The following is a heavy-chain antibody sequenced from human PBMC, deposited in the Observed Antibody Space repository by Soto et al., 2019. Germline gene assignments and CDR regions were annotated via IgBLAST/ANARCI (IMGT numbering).Heavy chain of an antibody. CDR1: GFTFSSYA. V-gene: IGHV3-23*01. Sequence: GSLRLSCAASGFTFSSYAMSWVRQAPGKGLEWVSAISGSGGSTYYADSVKGRFTISRDNSKNTLYLQMNSLRAEDTAVYYCAKVRMYYYDSSGYPDAFDIWGQGTMVTVS. J-gene: IGHJ3*02. D-gene: IGHD3-22*01. CDR2: ISGSGGST. CDR3: AKVRMYYYDSSGYPDAFDI.